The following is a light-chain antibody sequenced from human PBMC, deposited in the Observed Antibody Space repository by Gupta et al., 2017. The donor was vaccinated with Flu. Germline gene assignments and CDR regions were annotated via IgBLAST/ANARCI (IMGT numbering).Light chain of an antibody. CDR2: AAS. CDR3: QQSDSTPRLT. V-gene: IGKV1-39*01. J-gene: IGKJ4*01. Sequence: SSLSASVGDRVTITCRASQSISSYLNWYQQKPGKAPKLLIYAASSLQSGVPSRFSGSGYGTDFTLTISSLQPEDFATYYCQQSDSTPRLTFGGGTKVEIK. CDR1: QSISSY.